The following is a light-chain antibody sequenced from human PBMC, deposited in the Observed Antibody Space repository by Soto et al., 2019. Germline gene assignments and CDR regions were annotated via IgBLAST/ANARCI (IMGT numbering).Light chain of an antibody. CDR3: DQSYSTPCR. V-gene: IGKV1-39*01. Sequence: DIQMTQSPSSLSASVGDRVTITCRASQSISSYLNWYQQKPGKAPKLLIYAASSLQSGVPSRFSGSCSGTDFTLTICSVQPEDFANYYCDQSYSTPCRFGQGNKVESK. J-gene: IGKJ1*01. CDR2: AAS. CDR1: QSISSY.